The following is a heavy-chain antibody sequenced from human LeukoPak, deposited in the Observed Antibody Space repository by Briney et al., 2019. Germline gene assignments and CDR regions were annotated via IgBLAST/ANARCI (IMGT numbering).Heavy chain of an antibody. CDR3: ARDKSGLLDYYYMDV. Sequence: ASVKVSCKASGYTFTGYYMHWVRQAPGQGLEWMGWINPNSGGTNYAQKLQGRVTMTRDTSISTAYMELSRLRSDDTAVYYCARDKSGLLDYYYMDVWGKGTTVTVSS. V-gene: IGHV1-2*02. CDR2: INPNSGGT. J-gene: IGHJ6*03. D-gene: IGHD2-21*01. CDR1: GYTFTGYY.